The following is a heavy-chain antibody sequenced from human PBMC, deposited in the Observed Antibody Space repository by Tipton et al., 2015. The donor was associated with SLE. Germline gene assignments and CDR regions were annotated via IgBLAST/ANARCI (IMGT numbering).Heavy chain of an antibody. V-gene: IGHV4-34*01. CDR3: AKRDYGDPGVDY. D-gene: IGHD4-17*01. CDR1: GGSFSGYY. CDR2: INHSGST. J-gene: IGHJ4*02. Sequence: TLSLTCAVYGGSFSGYYWSWIHQPPGKGLEWIGEINHSGSTNYNPSLKSRVTISVDTSKNQFSLKLSSVTAADTAVYYCAKRDYGDPGVDYWGQGTLVTVSS.